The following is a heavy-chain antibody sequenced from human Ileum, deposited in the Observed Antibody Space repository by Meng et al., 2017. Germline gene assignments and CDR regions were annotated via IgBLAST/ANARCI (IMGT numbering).Heavy chain of an antibody. CDR2: IYNGGST. CDR1: DFIVASDY. CDR3: ASPLGY. D-gene: IGHD3-10*01. J-gene: IGHJ4*02. Sequence: GGSLRLSCAASDFIVASDYMFWVRQASGKGLEWVSVIYNGGSTFYTDSVKGRFTISRDISKNTLYLQMNSLRAEDTAVYYCASPLGYWGQGTLVTVSS. V-gene: IGHV3-53*01.